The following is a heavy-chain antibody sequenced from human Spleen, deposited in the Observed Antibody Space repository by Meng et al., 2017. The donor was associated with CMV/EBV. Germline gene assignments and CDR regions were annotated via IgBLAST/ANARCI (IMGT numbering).Heavy chain of an antibody. V-gene: IGHV4-59*11. Sequence: SETLSLTCTVSGGSISSHYWSWIRQSPGKGLEWIGYIYYSGSTNYNPSLKSRVTIPIDTSKNQFSLKLSSVTAADTAVYYCARDSGRFCSTTSCYSLVGFDPWGQGTLVTVSS. J-gene: IGHJ5*02. CDR2: IYYSGST. CDR3: ARDSGRFCSTTSCYSLVGFDP. D-gene: IGHD2-2*01. CDR1: GGSISSHY.